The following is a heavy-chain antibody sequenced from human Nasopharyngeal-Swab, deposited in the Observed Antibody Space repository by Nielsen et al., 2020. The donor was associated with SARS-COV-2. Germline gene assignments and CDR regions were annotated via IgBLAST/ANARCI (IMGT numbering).Heavy chain of an antibody. D-gene: IGHD2-15*01. CDR1: GGSFSTYA. Sequence: SVKVSCKASGGSFSTYAFSWVRQAPGQGIEWMGGIIPSFSRGNYAQKFQDRVTITADEATSTAYMELSSLRSEDTAVYYCARDVHGGSWVFDYWGQGTLVTVSS. J-gene: IGHJ4*02. CDR2: IIPSFSRG. CDR3: ARDVHGGSWVFDY. V-gene: IGHV1-69*13.